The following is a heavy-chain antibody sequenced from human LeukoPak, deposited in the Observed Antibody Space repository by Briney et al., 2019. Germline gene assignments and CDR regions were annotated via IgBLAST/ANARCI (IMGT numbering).Heavy chain of an antibody. J-gene: IGHJ4*02. CDR1: GYTFTSYG. Sequence: GASVKVSCKASGYTFTSYGISWVRQAPGQGLEWMGWISAYNGNTNYAQKLQGRVTMTTDTSTSTAYMELRSLRSDDTAVYYCARDARSIAVAGTTGGYYFDYWGQGTLVTVSS. D-gene: IGHD6-19*01. CDR3: ARDARSIAVAGTTGGYYFDY. CDR2: ISAYNGNT. V-gene: IGHV1-18*01.